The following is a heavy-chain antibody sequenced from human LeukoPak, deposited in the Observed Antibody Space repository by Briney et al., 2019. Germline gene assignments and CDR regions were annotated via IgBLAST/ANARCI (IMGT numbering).Heavy chain of an antibody. CDR1: GFPFRSFS. CDR2: ISISSTYI. CDR3: ARAEGSGSSFDY. V-gene: IGHV3-21*01. Sequence: GGSLRLSCVASGFPFRSFSMNWVRQAPGKGLEWVSSISISSTYIYYADSVKGRFTISRDNAKNSLYLQMNSLRVEDTAVYYCARAEGSGSSFDYWGQGTLDTVSS. J-gene: IGHJ4*02. D-gene: IGHD3-10*01.